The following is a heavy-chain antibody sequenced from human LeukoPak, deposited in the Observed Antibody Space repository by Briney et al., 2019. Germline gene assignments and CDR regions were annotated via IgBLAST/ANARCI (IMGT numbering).Heavy chain of an antibody. D-gene: IGHD3-10*01. CDR3: AVPSATMVRGVIGRAFDI. V-gene: IGHV1-46*01. CDR2: INPSGGST. J-gene: IGHJ3*02. CDR1: GYTFTSYY. Sequence: ASVEVSCKASGYTFTSYYMHWVRQAPGQGLEWMGIINPSGGSTSYAQKFQGRVTMTRDTSTSTVYMELSSLRSEDTAVYYCAVPSATMVRGVIGRAFDIWGQGTMVTVSS.